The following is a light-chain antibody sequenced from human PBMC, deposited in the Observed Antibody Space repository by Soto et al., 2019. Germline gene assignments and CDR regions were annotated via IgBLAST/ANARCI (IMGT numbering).Light chain of an antibody. J-gene: IGLJ3*02. CDR2: EVN. Sequence: QSVLAQPPSASGSPGQSVTISCTGTISDVGGFDYVSWYQQYPGKAPRLMIYEVNERPSGVPDRFSGSKSDNTASLTVSGLRAEDEADYYCSSYAGTNTLVFGGGTKVTVL. CDR1: ISDVGGFDY. V-gene: IGLV2-8*01. CDR3: SSYAGTNTLV.